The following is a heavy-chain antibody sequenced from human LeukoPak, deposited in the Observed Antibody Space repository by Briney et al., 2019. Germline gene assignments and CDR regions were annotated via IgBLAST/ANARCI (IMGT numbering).Heavy chain of an antibody. V-gene: IGHV3-23*01. CDR3: ATTGEMNYYDSSGYYYVSDY. CDR2: ISGSGGST. D-gene: IGHD3-22*01. J-gene: IGHJ4*02. CDR1: GFTFSSYA. Sequence: GGSLRLSCAASGFTFSSYAMGWVRQAPGKGLEWVSAISGSGGSTYYADSVKGRFTISRDNSKNTLYLQMNSLRAEDTAVYYCATTGEMNYYDSSGYYYVSDYWGQGTLVTVSS.